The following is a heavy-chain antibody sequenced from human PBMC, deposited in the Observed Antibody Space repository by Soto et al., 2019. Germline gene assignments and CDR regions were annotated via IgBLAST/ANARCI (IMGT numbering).Heavy chain of an antibody. J-gene: IGHJ4*02. CDR2: IRSQPYGGTA. CDR1: GFPFGNFL. CDR3: IGSFPF. Sequence: GGSLRLSCTASGFPFGNFLMSWFRQAPGKGMEWVGFIRSQPYGGTAEYAASVRGRFTISRDDSKGIAYLHMNSLQTEDSGVYYCIGSFPFWGQGTLVTVSS. D-gene: IGHD3-10*01. V-gene: IGHV3-49*03.